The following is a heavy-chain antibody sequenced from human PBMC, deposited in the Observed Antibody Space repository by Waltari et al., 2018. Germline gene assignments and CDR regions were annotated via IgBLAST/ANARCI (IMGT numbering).Heavy chain of an antibody. CDR1: QLILNDSY. V-gene: IGHV3-72*01. D-gene: IGHD6-6*01. CDR2: SRNKANSYST. CDR3: IKLTVNAFDI. Sequence: ELQLVVSGGDLVQPGGSLRLSCADPQLILNDSYMDWVRQAPGKGLEWIGRSRNKANSYSTEYAASVKGRFTISRDESKNSMYLQMNSLKIEDTAVYYCIKLTVNAFDIWGQGTMVTVSS. J-gene: IGHJ3*02.